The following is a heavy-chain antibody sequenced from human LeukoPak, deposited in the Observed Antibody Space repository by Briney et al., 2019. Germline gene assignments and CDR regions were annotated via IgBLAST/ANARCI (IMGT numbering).Heavy chain of an antibody. D-gene: IGHD4-23*01. V-gene: IGHV3-23*01. Sequence: GGSLRLSCAASGFTFSNYAMSWVRQAPGKGLEWVSAVTSSGGSTYYADSVKGRFTISRDNSKNTLYLQMNTLRAEDTAVYYCAKTSGGNYWGQGTLVTVSS. CDR2: VTSSGGST. CDR3: AKTSGGNY. J-gene: IGHJ4*02. CDR1: GFTFSNYA.